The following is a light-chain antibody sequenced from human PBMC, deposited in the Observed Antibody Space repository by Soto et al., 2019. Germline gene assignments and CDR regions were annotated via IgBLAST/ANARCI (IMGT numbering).Light chain of an antibody. Sequence: EVLMTQSPATLSVSPGERATLSCRASQSVGSNLAWYQQKPGQAPRLLIYGASTRATGIPARFSGSGSGTDFPLTISSLQSEDFVVDFCQQYNDWPGTFGQGTKVEVK. CDR1: QSVGSN. CDR3: QQYNDWPGT. CDR2: GAS. J-gene: IGKJ1*01. V-gene: IGKV3-15*01.